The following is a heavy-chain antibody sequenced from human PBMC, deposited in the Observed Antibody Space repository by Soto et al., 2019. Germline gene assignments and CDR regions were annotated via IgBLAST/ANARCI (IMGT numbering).Heavy chain of an antibody. CDR3: ASDVVVPAATYYYYGMDV. CDR1: GYTFTSYG. CDR2: ISAYNGNT. D-gene: IGHD2-2*01. V-gene: IGHV1-18*04. Sequence: ASVKVSCKASGYTFTSYGISWVRQAPGQGLEWMGWISAYNGNTNYAQKLQGRVTMTTDTSTSTAYMELRSLRSDDTAVYYCASDVVVPAATYYYYGMDVWGQGTTVTAP. J-gene: IGHJ6*02.